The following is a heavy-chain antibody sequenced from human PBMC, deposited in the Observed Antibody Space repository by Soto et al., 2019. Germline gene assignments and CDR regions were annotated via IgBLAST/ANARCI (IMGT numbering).Heavy chain of an antibody. CDR3: ARDPPEYYDSSRDPPDYGMDV. CDR1: T. J-gene: IGHJ6*02. Sequence: TIRSVQQACGDRAESSGGIIPIFGTANYAQKFQGRVTITADESTSTAYMELSSLRSEDTAVYYCARDPPEYYDSSRDPPDYGMDVGGQGTTVTGSS. D-gene: IGHD3-22*01. V-gene: IGHV1-69*01. CDR2: IIPIFGTA.